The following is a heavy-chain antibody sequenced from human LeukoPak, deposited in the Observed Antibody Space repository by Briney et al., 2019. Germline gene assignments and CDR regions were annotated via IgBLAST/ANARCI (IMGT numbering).Heavy chain of an antibody. CDR2: INHSGST. CDR3: GSRRGAFDY. V-gene: IGHV4-34*01. Sequence: PSETLSLTCAVYGVSFSGYYWSWIRQPPGKGLEWIGEINHSGSTNYNPSLKSRVTISVDTSKNQFSLKLSSVTAADTAVYYCGSRRGAFDYWGQGTLVTASS. J-gene: IGHJ4*02. D-gene: IGHD3-10*01. CDR1: GVSFSGYY.